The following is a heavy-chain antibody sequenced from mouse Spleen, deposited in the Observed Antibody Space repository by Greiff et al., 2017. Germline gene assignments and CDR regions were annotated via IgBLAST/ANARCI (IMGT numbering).Heavy chain of an antibody. J-gene: IGHJ1*01. V-gene: IGHV5-12-1*01. D-gene: IGHD2-4*01. CDR3: TRDLFYDYDGYFDV. CDR2: ISSGGGST. Sequence: EVMLVESGGGLVKPGGSLKLSCAASGFAFSSYDMSWVRQTPEKRLEWVAYISSGGGSTYYPDTVKGRFTISRDNAKNTLYLQMSSLKSEDTAMYYCTRDLFYDYDGYFDVWGAGTTVTVSS. CDR1: GFAFSSYD.